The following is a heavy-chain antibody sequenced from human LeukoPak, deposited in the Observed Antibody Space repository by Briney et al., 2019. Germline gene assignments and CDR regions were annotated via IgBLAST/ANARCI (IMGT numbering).Heavy chain of an antibody. J-gene: IGHJ4*02. Sequence: GGSLRLSCAASGFTFSSYAMHWVRQAPGKGLEWVAVISYDGSNKYYADSVKGRFTISRDNSKNTLHLQMNSLRAEDTAVYYCARENRVGSSGCDYWGQGTLVTVSS. CDR1: GFTFSSYA. D-gene: IGHD6-19*01. CDR3: ARENRVGSSGCDY. CDR2: ISYDGSNK. V-gene: IGHV3-30-3*01.